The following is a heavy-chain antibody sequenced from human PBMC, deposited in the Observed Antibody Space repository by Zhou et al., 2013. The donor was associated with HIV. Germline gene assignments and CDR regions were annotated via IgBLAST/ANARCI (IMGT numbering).Heavy chain of an antibody. CDR3: ARLGGRRDFYDSSGYLDF. CDR2: IDADRGDT. D-gene: IGHD3-22*01. J-gene: IGHJ4*01. Sequence: QVQLVQSGAEVKQPGASVKLSCKASGDTTFTDHXIHWVRQAPGQRLEWMGWIDADRGDTRYAQNFQGRVTMTSDTSVNTAYMDLSGLTSDDTAIYYCARLGGRRDFYDSSGYLDFWGHGTLVSVSS. CDR1: GDTTFTDHX. V-gene: IGHV1-2*02.